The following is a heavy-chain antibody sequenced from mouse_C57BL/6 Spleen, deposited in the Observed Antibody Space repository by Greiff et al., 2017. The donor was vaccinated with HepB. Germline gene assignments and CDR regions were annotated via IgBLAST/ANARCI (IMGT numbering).Heavy chain of an antibody. Sequence: QVQLQQPGAELVRPGSSVKLSCKASGYTFTSYWMHWVKQRPIQGLEWIGNIDPSDSETHYNQKFKDKATLTVDKSSSTAYMQLSSLTSEDSAVYYCARAGYSNYVFAYWGQGTLVTVSA. CDR3: ARAGYSNYVFAY. D-gene: IGHD2-5*01. J-gene: IGHJ3*01. CDR2: IDPSDSET. CDR1: GYTFTSYW. V-gene: IGHV1-52*01.